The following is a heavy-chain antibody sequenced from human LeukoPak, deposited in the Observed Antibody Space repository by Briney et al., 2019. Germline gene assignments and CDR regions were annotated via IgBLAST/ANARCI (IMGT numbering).Heavy chain of an antibody. V-gene: IGHV3-23*01. CDR1: GFTFSTNA. CDR2: ISGNGGST. J-gene: IGHJ4*02. D-gene: IGHD5-12*01. CDR3: AKDSRGGYDSGRWY. Sequence: GGSLRLSCAASGFTFSTNAMSWVRQAPGKGLEWVSAISGNGGSTYYADSVKGRFTISRDNSKNTLYLQMNSLRAEDTAVYYCAKDSRGGYDSGRWYWGQGTLVTVSS.